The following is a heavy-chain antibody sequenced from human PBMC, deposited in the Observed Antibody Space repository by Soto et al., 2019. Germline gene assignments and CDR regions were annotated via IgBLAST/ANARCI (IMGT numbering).Heavy chain of an antibody. V-gene: IGHV3-23*01. J-gene: IGHJ4*02. CDR1: GFFFSAYA. D-gene: IGHD6-13*01. Sequence: EVQLLESGGGLVQPGGSLTLSCAASGFFFSAYAMTWARRAPGKGLEWVSSISGSGANSYYEDSVKGRFTIYRDHSKNTLYLQMNSLRAEDTAVYFCANWVEGSHVYFDYWGRGTLVTVSS. CDR3: ANWVEGSHVYFDY. CDR2: ISGSGANS.